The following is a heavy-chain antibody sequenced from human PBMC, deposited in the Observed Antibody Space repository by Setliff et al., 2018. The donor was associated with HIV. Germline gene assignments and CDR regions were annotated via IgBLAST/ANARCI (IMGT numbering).Heavy chain of an antibody. J-gene: IGHJ4*02. D-gene: IGHD3-22*01. CDR3: ARHASDYYDRSGFPPGFDY. CDR2: IFHNGGS. Sequence: SETLSLTCTVSGSSINNYYWNWIRQAPGKGLEWIGYIFHNGGSNYNPSLKSRVTISVDTSKNQFSLKLTSVTAADTAVYYCARHASDYYDRSGFPPGFDYWGQGALVTVSS. V-gene: IGHV4-59*08. CDR1: GSSINNYY.